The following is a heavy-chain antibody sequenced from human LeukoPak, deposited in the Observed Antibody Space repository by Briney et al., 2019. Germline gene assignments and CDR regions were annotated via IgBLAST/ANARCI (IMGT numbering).Heavy chain of an antibody. CDR2: IYYSGST. D-gene: IGHD5-24*01. CDR3: ARVRFGGYNDY. V-gene: IGHV4-39*07. J-gene: IGHJ4*02. Sequence: PSETLSLTRTVSGGSISSSSYYWGWIRQPPGKGLEWIGSIYYSGSTYYNPSLKSRVTISVDTSKNQFSLKLSSVTAADTAVYYCARVRFGGYNDYWGQGTLVTVSS. CDR1: GGSISSSSYY.